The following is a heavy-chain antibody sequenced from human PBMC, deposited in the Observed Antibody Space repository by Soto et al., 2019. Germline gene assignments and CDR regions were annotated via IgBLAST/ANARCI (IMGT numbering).Heavy chain of an antibody. CDR3: AGASWGYCSGGRCYFDY. D-gene: IGHD2-15*01. Sequence: QVQLVQSGAEVKKPGASVKLSCKASGYTFTSYYIHWVRQAPGQGLEWLGIINPSGAGTGYAQKFKGRATMNRDTSTKTVYMELSSLRSEDTVVYYCAGASWGYCSGGRCYFDYWGQGTLVTVSS. CDR2: INPSGAGT. V-gene: IGHV1-46*01. CDR1: GYTFTSYY. J-gene: IGHJ4*02.